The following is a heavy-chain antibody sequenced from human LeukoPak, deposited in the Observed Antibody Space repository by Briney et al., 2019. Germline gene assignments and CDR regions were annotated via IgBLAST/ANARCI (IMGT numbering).Heavy chain of an antibody. CDR2: IYYSGST. D-gene: IGHD4-11*01. Sequence: PSETLSLTCTVSGGSISSYYWSWIRQPPGKGLEWIGYIYYSGSTNYNPSLKSRVTISVDTSKNQFSLKLSSVTAADTAVYYCARAEINDYSRYWGQGIPVIVSS. V-gene: IGHV4-59*12. CDR3: ARAEINDYSRY. CDR1: GGSISSYY. J-gene: IGHJ4*02.